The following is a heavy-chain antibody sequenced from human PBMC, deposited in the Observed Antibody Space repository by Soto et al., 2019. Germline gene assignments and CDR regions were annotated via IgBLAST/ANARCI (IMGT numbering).Heavy chain of an antibody. D-gene: IGHD3-10*01. CDR2: ISFDGSTE. CDR1: GFTFISYA. V-gene: IGHV3-30-3*01. CDR3: ARSRHGSGSYTHFYYGLDV. Sequence: QGQLVESGGGVVQPGRSLRLSCAASGFTFISYAMHWVRQAPGKGLEWVAVISFDGSTEYYADSVKGRFTISRDNSKNTVYLQMNSLRSEDTAVYYCARSRHGSGSYTHFYYGLDVWGQGTTVTVSS. J-gene: IGHJ6*02.